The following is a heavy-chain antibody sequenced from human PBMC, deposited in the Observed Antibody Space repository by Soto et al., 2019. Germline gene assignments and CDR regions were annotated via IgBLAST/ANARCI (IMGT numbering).Heavy chain of an antibody. CDR3: GRGGGSYTTGWYNDY. J-gene: IGHJ4*02. CDR2: IWNSGTT. D-gene: IGHD6-19*01. CDR1: GVSISNSY. Sequence: QVQLQESGPGLVKPSETMSLTCTVSGVSISNSYCSWVRQPPGKKLEWIGHIWNSGTTDYNPSLRGRVTMSVDTSKNRSSLRLGSVTATDTAVYSLGRGGGSYTTGWYNDYWGQGTLVTVSS. V-gene: IGHV4-4*09.